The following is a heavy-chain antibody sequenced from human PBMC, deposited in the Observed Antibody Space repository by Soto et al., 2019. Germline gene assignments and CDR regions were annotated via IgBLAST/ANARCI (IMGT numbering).Heavy chain of an antibody. D-gene: IGHD6-19*01. CDR2: IYTSGST. CDR1: GGSISSYY. J-gene: IGHJ4*02. CDR3: GGGGQWLGRGGYFDY. Sequence: QVQLQESGPGLVKPSETLSLTCTVSGGSISSYYWSWIRQPAGKGLEWTGRIYTSGSTNYNPSLKRRVTMSVDTSNNPFSRRLGSVTAADTAVYYCGGGGQWLGRGGYFDYWGQGTLVTVSS. V-gene: IGHV4-4*07.